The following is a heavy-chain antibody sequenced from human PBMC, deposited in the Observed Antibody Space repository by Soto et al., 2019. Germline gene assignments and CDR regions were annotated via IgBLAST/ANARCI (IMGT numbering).Heavy chain of an antibody. V-gene: IGHV4-4*07. CDR2: IYAAGTT. Sequence: PSATLSLTCTVSGASISGFYWRWIRKSAGQGLEWIGRIYAAGTTDYNPSLKSRVMMSVDTSKKQFSLKLRSVTAADTAVYYCVRDGTKTLRDWFDPWGQGISVTVSS. J-gene: IGHJ5*02. D-gene: IGHD1-1*01. CDR3: VRDGTKTLRDWFDP. CDR1: GASISGFY.